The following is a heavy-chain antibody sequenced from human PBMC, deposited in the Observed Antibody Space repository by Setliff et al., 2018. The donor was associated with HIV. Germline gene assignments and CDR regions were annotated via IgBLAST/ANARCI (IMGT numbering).Heavy chain of an antibody. D-gene: IGHD2-8*01. J-gene: IGHJ4*02. CDR2: INTNTGNP. Sequence: ASVKVSCKTSGYTFTNYAMNWVRQAPGQGLEWMGWINTNTGNPKYSQKFQGRVTITRDTSAGTAYMGLSSLRSEDTAVYYCARGLTPAGMVLWGQGTLVTVSS. CDR1: GYTFTNYA. V-gene: IGHV1-3*04. CDR3: ARGLTPAGMVL.